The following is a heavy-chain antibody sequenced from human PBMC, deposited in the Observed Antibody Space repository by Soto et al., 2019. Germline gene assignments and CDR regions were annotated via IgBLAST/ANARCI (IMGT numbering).Heavy chain of an antibody. V-gene: IGHV4-39*01. CDR2: IYYSGST. Sequence: PSETLSLTCTVSGDSISSSSYYWGWIRQPPGKGLEWIGSIYYSGSTYYNPSLKSRVTISVDTSKNQFSLKLSSVTAADTAVYYCARHYDILTAYYWAWFDPWGQGTLVTVSS. J-gene: IGHJ5*02. CDR3: ARHYDILTAYYWAWFDP. CDR1: GDSISSSSYY. D-gene: IGHD3-9*01.